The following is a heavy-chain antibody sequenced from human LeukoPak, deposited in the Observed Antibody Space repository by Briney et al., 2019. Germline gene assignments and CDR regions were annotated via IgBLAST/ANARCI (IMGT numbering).Heavy chain of an antibody. Sequence: SVEVSRKASGGTFSSYAISWVRQAPGQGLEWMGGIIPIFGTANYAQKFQGRVTITADESTSTAYMELSSLRSEDTAVYYCARSVGMVRVNWFDPWGQGTLVTVSS. D-gene: IGHD3-10*01. V-gene: IGHV1-69*13. CDR1: GGTFSSYA. J-gene: IGHJ5*02. CDR3: ARSVGMVRVNWFDP. CDR2: IIPIFGTA.